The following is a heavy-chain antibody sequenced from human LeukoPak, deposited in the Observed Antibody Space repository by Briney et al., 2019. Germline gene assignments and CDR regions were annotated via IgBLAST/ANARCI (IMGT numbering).Heavy chain of an antibody. CDR3: ARGALAYCGGDCYSSAFDY. CDR1: GGTFSSYA. Sequence: SVKVSCKASGGTFSSYAISWVRQAPGQGLEWMGGIIPIFGTANYAQKFQGRVTITADESTSTAYMELSSLRPEDTAVYYCARGALAYCGGDCYSSAFDYWGQGTLVTVSS. V-gene: IGHV1-69*01. D-gene: IGHD2-21*01. CDR2: IIPIFGTA. J-gene: IGHJ4*02.